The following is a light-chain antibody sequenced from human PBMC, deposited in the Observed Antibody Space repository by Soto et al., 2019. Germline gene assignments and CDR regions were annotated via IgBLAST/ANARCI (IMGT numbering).Light chain of an antibody. CDR1: QGISSW. V-gene: IGKV1-5*03. Sequence: DIQMTQSPSTLPASVGYRVTIICLASQGISSWLAWYQQKPGKAPKLLIYKASSLESGVPSRFSGSGSGTECTLTISSLQPDDFATYYCQQYNSYSRTFGQGTKVDIK. CDR3: QQYNSYSRT. CDR2: KAS. J-gene: IGKJ1*01.